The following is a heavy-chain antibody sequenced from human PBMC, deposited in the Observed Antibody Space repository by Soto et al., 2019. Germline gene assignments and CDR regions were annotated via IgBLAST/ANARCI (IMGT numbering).Heavy chain of an antibody. CDR2: IYYSGST. CDR3: ASQDYGDYPGYFDY. V-gene: IGHV4-59*01. Sequence: PSETLSLTCTVSGGSISSYYWSWIRQPPGKGLEWIGYIYYSGSTNYNPSLKSRVTISVDTSKNQFSLKLSSVTAADTAVYYCASQDYGDYPGYFDYWGQGTLVTVSS. D-gene: IGHD4-17*01. J-gene: IGHJ4*02. CDR1: GGSISSYY.